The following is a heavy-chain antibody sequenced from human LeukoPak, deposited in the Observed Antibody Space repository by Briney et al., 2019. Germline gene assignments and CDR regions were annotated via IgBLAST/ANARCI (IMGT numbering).Heavy chain of an antibody. CDR3: ARALGVRGIYDY. J-gene: IGHJ4*02. V-gene: IGHV3-7*04. D-gene: IGHD1-26*01. CDR1: GFTFSSSW. Sequence: GGSLRLSCVASGFTFSSSWMTWVRQAPGKGLEWVANIKQDGSEKDYVDSVKGRFTISRDDAEKSLYLQMNSLRAEDTAVYYCARALGVRGIYDYWGQGTLVTVSS. CDR2: IKQDGSEK.